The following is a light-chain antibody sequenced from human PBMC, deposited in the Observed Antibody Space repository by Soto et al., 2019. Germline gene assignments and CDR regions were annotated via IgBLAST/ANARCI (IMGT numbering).Light chain of an antibody. CDR3: LQTTHFPLT. CDR2: KTS. CDR1: QSLVHSDGNTY. V-gene: IGKV2-24*01. J-gene: IGKJ4*02. Sequence: DIVMTQTPLSSPVTLGQPASISCRSSQSLVHSDGNTYLSWLQQRPGQPPRLLIYKTSKRFSGVPGGMSGSGAETDFTLKISRGEAADVGVYYCLQTTHFPLTFGGGTKVEIK.